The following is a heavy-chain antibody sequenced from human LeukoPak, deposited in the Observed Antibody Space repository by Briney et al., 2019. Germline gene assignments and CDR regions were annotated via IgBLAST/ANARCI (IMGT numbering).Heavy chain of an antibody. Sequence: GGSLRLSCAASGFTFSSYAMSWVRQAPGKGLEWVSAISGSGGSTYYADSVKGRFTISRDNSKNTLYLQMNSLRAEDTAVYYCAKVPVERGYSGYDDYWGQGTLVTVSS. CDR3: AKVPVERGYSGYDDY. D-gene: IGHD5-12*01. J-gene: IGHJ4*02. CDR1: GFTFSSYA. V-gene: IGHV3-23*01. CDR2: ISGSGGST.